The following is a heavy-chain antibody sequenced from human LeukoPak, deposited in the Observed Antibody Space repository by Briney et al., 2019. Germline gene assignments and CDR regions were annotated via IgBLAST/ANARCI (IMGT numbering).Heavy chain of an antibody. CDR2: ISAYNGNT. D-gene: IGHD1-26*01. J-gene: IGHJ2*01. Sequence: ASVKVSCKASGYTFTSYGISWVRQAPGQGLEWMGWISAYNGNTNYAQKLQGRVTMTTDTSTSTAYMELRSLRSDDTAVYYCARLRSGSYYWYFDLWGRGTLVTVSS. CDR3: ARLRSGSYYWYFDL. V-gene: IGHV1-18*01. CDR1: GYTFTSYG.